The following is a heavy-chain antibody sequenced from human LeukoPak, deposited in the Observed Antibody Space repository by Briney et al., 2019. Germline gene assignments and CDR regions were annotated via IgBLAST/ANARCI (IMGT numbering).Heavy chain of an antibody. CDR1: GFTFSSYG. J-gene: IGHJ2*01. Sequence: GGTLRLSYAASGFTFSSYGMSWVRQAPGRGLEWVSAISGSGGSTYYADSVKGRFTISRDNAKNSLYLQMNSLRAEDTAVYYCARDPENVSGSHSHFDLWGRGTLVTVSS. CDR3: ARDPENVSGSHSHFDL. V-gene: IGHV3-23*01. D-gene: IGHD1-26*01. CDR2: ISGSGGST.